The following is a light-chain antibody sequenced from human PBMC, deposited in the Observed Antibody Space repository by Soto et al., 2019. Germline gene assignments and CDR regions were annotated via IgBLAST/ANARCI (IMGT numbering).Light chain of an antibody. V-gene: IGKV3-15*01. Sequence: EIVMTQSPATLSVSPGERATLSCRASQSVNSNLAWYQQKPGQAPRLLIYGASTRATCIPARFSGSGSGTEFTLTISSLQSEDFVIYYCQQYNNRPLTFGGGTKVEIK. J-gene: IGKJ4*01. CDR1: QSVNSN. CDR3: QQYNNRPLT. CDR2: GAS.